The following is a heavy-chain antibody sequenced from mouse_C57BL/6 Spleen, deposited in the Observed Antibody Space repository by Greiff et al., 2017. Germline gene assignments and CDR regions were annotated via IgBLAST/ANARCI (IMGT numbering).Heavy chain of an antibody. D-gene: IGHD3-2*02. CDR3: ARGQLRLRFDY. CDR1: GYTFTSYW. CDR2: IHPNSGST. Sequence: QVQLQQPGAELVKPGASVKLSCKASGYTFTSYWMHWVKQRPGQGLEWIGMIHPNSGSTNYNEKFKSKATLTVDKSSSTVYMQLSSLTSEDSAVYYCARGQLRLRFDYWGRGTTLTVSS. J-gene: IGHJ2*01. V-gene: IGHV1-64*01.